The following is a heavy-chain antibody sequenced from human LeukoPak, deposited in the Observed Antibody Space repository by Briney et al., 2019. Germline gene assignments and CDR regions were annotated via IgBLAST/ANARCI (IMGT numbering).Heavy chain of an antibody. D-gene: IGHD2-2*01. J-gene: IGHJ5*02. Sequence: KPSETLSLTCTVSGGSISSYYWSWIRQPPGKGLEWIGYIYYSGSTNYNPSLKSRVTISVDTSKNQFSLKLSSVTAADTAVYYCARDNGYCSSTSCYNNWFDPWGQGTLVTVSS. CDR1: GGSISSYY. V-gene: IGHV4-59*01. CDR2: IYYSGST. CDR3: ARDNGYCSSTSCYNNWFDP.